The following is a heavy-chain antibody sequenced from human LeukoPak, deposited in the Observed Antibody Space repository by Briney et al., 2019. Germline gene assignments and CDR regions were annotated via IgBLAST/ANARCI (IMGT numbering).Heavy chain of an antibody. CDR1: GFTFSSYA. D-gene: IGHD6-13*01. V-gene: IGHV3-23*01. CDR3: ARGSSSWYVLWNY. J-gene: IGHJ4*02. Sequence: PGGSLRLSCAASGFTFSSYAMSWVRQAPGKGLEWVSAISGSGGSTYYADSVKGRFTISRDNAKNSLYLQMNSLRAEDTAVYYCARGSSSWYVLWNYWGQGTLVTVSS. CDR2: ISGSGGST.